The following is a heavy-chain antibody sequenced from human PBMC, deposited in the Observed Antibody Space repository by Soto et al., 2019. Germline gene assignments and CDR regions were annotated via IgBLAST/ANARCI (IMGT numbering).Heavy chain of an antibody. Sequence: EVQLVESGGGLVQPGRSLRLSCAASGFTFDDYAMHWVRQAPGKGLEWVSGISWNSGNIGYADSVKGRFTISRDNAKNSLYLQMDSLRAEDTALYYCAKDSGAALYYYYSLDVWGKGTTVTVSS. CDR3: AKDSGAALYYYYSLDV. J-gene: IGHJ6*03. CDR1: GFTFDDYA. V-gene: IGHV3-9*01. CDR2: ISWNSGNI. D-gene: IGHD6-25*01.